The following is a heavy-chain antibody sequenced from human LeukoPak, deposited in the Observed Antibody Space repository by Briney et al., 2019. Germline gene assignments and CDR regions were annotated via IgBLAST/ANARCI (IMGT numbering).Heavy chain of an antibody. D-gene: IGHD3-10*01. CDR3: ARDLVWDPYFDY. V-gene: IGHV3-23*01. CDR2: ISGSGGST. J-gene: IGHJ4*02. CDR1: GFTFSSYA. Sequence: PGGSLRLSCAASGFTFSSYAMSWVRQAPGKGLEWVSAISGSGGSTYYADSVKGRFTISRDNSKNTLYLQMNSLRAEDTAVYYCARDLVWDPYFDYWGQGTLVTVSS.